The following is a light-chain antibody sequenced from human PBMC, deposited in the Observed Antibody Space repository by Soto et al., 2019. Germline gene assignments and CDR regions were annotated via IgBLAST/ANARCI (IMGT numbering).Light chain of an antibody. Sequence: SYDPAQPPSVSVAPGQTATITRGGEKIGFKSVNWYQQEAGQAPVLVVYDDSARPSGIPARFSGSSSGNTATLTISRVEAGDEADYYCQVWHSDDHHYVFGTGTKVTVL. J-gene: IGLJ1*01. V-gene: IGLV3-21*02. CDR1: KIGFKS. CDR3: QVWHSDDHHYV. CDR2: DDS.